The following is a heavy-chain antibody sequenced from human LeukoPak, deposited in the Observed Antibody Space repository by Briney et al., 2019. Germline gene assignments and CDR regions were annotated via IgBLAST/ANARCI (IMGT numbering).Heavy chain of an antibody. J-gene: IGHJ6*04. CDR3: AGGSDTAMGVDYYYGMDV. CDR1: GGSISSYY. CDR2: IYYSGST. D-gene: IGHD5-18*01. Sequence: SETLSLTCTVSGGSISSYYWSWIRQPPGKGLEWIGYIYYSGSTNYNPSLKSRVTISVDTSKNQFSLKLSSVTAADTAVYYCAGGSDTAMGVDYYYGMDVWGKGTTVTVSS. V-gene: IGHV4-59*01.